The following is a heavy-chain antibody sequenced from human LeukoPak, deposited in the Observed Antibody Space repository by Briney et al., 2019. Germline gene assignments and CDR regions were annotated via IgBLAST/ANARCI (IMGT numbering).Heavy chain of an antibody. Sequence: GGSLRLSCAASGFTVATNYMNWVRQAPRKGLEWVSIICSGGSTYYADSVNGRFTISRDSSQNTLFLQMSSLRAEDTAVYYCARDASVSMPTYYYGMDVWGQGTTVTVSS. V-gene: IGHV3-53*01. CDR2: ICSGGST. D-gene: IGHD2/OR15-2a*01. CDR1: GFTVATNY. J-gene: IGHJ6*02. CDR3: ARDASVSMPTYYYGMDV.